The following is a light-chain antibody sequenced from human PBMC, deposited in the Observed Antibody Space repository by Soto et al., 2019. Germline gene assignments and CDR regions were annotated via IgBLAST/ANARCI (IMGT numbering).Light chain of an antibody. V-gene: IGKV1-5*03. Sequence: DIQMTQSPSTLSASVGDRVTITCRASQSISSWLAWYQQKPGKAPKLLIYKASSLESGVPSRFSGSGSGTEFTLTISSLQPDDFATYYCQQYNSDSPRYTFGQGTKLEIK. CDR3: QQYNSDSPRYT. CDR2: KAS. J-gene: IGKJ2*01. CDR1: QSISSW.